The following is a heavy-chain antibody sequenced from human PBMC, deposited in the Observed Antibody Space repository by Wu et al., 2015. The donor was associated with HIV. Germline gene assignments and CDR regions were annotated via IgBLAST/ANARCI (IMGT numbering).Heavy chain of an antibody. V-gene: IGHV1-46*03. J-gene: IGHJ3*02. D-gene: IGHD2-2*01. Sequence: QVQLVQSGAEVKKPGASVKVSCKASGYTFTSYYMHWVRQAPGQGLEWMGIINPSGGSTSYAQKFQGRVTMTRDTSTSTVYMELSSLRSEDTAVYYCARDPGIVVVPAAEGAFDIWGQGTMVTVSS. CDR3: ARDPGIVVVPAAEGAFDI. CDR2: INPSGGST. CDR1: GYTFTSYY.